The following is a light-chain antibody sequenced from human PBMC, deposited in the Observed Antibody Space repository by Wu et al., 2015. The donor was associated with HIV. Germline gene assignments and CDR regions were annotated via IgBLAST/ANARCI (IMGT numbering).Light chain of an antibody. V-gene: IGKV3-11*01. Sequence: EIVLTQSPATLSLSPGEIATLSCRASQSVSIYVAWYQQKPGQAPRLLIYDASNRATGIPARFSGSGSGTDFTLTISSLEPEDFAVYYCQQRSYWPPGITFGGGTKVEIK. J-gene: IGKJ4*01. CDR2: DAS. CDR1: QSVSIY. CDR3: QQRSYWPPGIT.